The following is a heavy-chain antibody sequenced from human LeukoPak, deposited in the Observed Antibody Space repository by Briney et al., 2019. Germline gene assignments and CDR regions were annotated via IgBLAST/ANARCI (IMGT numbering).Heavy chain of an antibody. J-gene: IGHJ6*02. Sequence: PGGSLRLSCAASGFTFDDYAMSWVRQAPGKGLEWVSGINWNGGSTGYADSVKGRFTISRDNAKNTLYLQMNSLRAEDTALYYCTRVQAGRAGLMDVWGRGTTVTVSS. CDR3: TRVQAGRAGLMDV. CDR1: GFTFDDYA. D-gene: IGHD6-13*01. CDR2: INWNGGST. V-gene: IGHV3-20*04.